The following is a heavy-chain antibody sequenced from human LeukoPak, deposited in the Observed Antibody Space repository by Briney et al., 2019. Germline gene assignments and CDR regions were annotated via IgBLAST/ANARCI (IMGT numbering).Heavy chain of an antibody. V-gene: IGHV1-69*04. CDR1: GGTFSSYA. J-gene: IGHJ4*02. D-gene: IGHD1-26*01. Sequence: SVKVSCKASGGTFSSYAISWVRQALGQGLEWMGRIIPIFGIANYAQKFQGRVTITADKSTSTAYMELSSLRSEDTAVYYCASLIVGPIPSDYWGQGTLVTVSS. CDR2: IIPIFGIA. CDR3: ASLIVGPIPSDY.